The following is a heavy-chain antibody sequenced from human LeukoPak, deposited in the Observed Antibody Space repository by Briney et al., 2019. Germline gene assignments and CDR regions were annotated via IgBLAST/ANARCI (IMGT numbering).Heavy chain of an antibody. CDR2: IYYSGST. J-gene: IGHJ5*02. D-gene: IGHD2-15*01. CDR3: ARGREYCSGGGCYANWFDP. CDR1: GGSITTSNYY. V-gene: IGHV4-31*03. Sequence: PSQTLSLTCTVSGGSITTSNYYWSRIRQHPGKGLEWIGYIYYSGSTDYNPSLKSRLTISADTSKSQFSLRLTSVTSADTAIYYCARGREYCSGGGCYANWFDPWGQGTLVTVSS.